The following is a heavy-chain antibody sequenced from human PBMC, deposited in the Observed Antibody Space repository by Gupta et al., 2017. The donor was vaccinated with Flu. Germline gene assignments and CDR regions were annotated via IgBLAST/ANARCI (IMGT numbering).Heavy chain of an antibody. D-gene: IGHD3-16*01. CDR1: SYA. V-gene: IGHV3-30*18. Sequence: SYASHWVRQAPGKGLEWVGVISYDGSYTFYTESVKGRFTVSRDNPKNTLFLQMNNLRTEDTGIYYCAKSVAVASYYYYMDVWGNGTTVTVSS. J-gene: IGHJ6*03. CDR3: AKSVAVASYYYYMDV. CDR2: ISYDGSYT.